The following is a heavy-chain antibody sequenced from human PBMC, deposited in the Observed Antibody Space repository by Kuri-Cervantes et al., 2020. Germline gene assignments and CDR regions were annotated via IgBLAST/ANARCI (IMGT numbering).Heavy chain of an antibody. CDR1: DYSISSDHY. CDR3: AKEGIIFGVEKFDY. D-gene: IGHD3-3*01. V-gene: IGHV4-38-2*02. Sequence: SETLSLTCVVSDYSISSDHYWGWIRQPPGKGLEWIGIISHSGNTNYNPSLKSRVTISVDKSKNQFSLNLSSMTAADTAVYYCAKEGIIFGVEKFDYWGQGTLVTVSS. CDR2: ISHSGNT. J-gene: IGHJ4*02.